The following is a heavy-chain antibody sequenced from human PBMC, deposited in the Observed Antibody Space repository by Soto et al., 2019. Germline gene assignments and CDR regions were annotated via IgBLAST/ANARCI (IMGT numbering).Heavy chain of an antibody. CDR2: ISAHNGNT. D-gene: IGHD1-1*01. CDR1: GYDFTTYG. V-gene: IGHV1-18*01. J-gene: IGHJ4*02. Sequence: QVHLVQSGAEVKKPGASVKVSCKGSGYDFTTYGITWVRQAPGQGLEWMAWISAHNGNTDYAQKLQGRVTVTRDTSTSTANMELRRLRSDDKAMYNCTRGRYGDYWGQGALVTSSA. CDR3: TRGRYGDY.